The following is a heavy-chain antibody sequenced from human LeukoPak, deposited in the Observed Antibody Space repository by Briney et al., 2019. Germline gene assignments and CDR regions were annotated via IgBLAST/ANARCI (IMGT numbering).Heavy chain of an antibody. V-gene: IGHV1-46*03. CDR1: GYTFTSYY. J-gene: IGHJ4*02. CDR2: INHSGGST. D-gene: IGHD3-9*01. Sequence: ASVKVSCKASGYTFTSYYMHWVRQAPGQGLEWMGVINHSGGSTSYAQKFQGRVTMTRDTSTSTVYMELSSLRSEDTAVYYCARAYYHILTGYPTPLCYWGQGTLVTVSS. CDR3: ARAYYHILTGYPTPLCY.